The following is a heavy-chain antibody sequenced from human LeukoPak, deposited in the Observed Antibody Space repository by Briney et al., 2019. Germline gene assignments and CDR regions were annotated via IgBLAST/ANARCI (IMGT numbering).Heavy chain of an antibody. D-gene: IGHD6-6*01. CDR1: GGTFSSYA. CDR2: IIPILGIA. Sequence: ASVKVSCTASGGTFSSYAISWVRQAPGQGLEWMGRIIPILGIANYAQKFQGRVTITADKSTSTAYMELSSLRSEDTAVYYCARGGYSSSYDFDYWGQGTLVTVSS. J-gene: IGHJ4*02. V-gene: IGHV1-69*04. CDR3: ARGGYSSSYDFDY.